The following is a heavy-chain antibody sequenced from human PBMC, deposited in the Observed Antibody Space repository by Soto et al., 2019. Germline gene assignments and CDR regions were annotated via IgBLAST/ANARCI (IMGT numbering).Heavy chain of an antibody. CDR2: INDRGSI. D-gene: IGHD3-9*01. Sequence: QVQLQQWGAGPLRPLETLSLTCGVSGGSFSGYYWAWIRQSPGKGLEWIGEINDRGSINYNPSLKSRVSISVATSKNHYYLNLRSVTAADTAVYYCARESHDLLTGPPWVWYFDLWGRGNLVTVSS. V-gene: IGHV4-34*01. J-gene: IGHJ2*01. CDR3: ARESHDLLTGPPWVWYFDL. CDR1: GGSFSGYY.